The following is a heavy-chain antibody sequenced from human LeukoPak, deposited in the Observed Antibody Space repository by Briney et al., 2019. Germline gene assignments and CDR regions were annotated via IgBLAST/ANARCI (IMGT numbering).Heavy chain of an antibody. V-gene: IGHV3-21*01. D-gene: IGHD1-26*01. CDR2: ISSSSSYK. CDR3: ARDSGSYYVY. CDR1: GFTFSSYS. Sequence: GGSLRLPCAASGFTFSSYSMNWVRQAPGKGLEWVSSISSSSSYKYYADSVKGRFTISRDNAKNSMYLQMNSLRAEDTAVYYCARDSGSYYVYWGQGTLVTVSS. J-gene: IGHJ4*03.